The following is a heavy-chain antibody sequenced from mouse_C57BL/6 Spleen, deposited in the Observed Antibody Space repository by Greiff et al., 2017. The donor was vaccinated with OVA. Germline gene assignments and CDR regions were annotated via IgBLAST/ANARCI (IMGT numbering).Heavy chain of an antibody. CDR2: IDPEDGDT. CDR3: TTGITTVVKDY. D-gene: IGHD1-1*01. Sequence: EVQLQQSGAELVRPGASVKLSCTASGFNIKDYYMHWVKQRPEQGLEWIGRIDPEDGDTEYAAKFQGKATMTADTSSNTAYLPLSSLTSEDTAVYSCTTGITTVVKDYWGQGTTLTVSS. J-gene: IGHJ2*01. CDR1: GFNIKDYY. V-gene: IGHV14-1*01.